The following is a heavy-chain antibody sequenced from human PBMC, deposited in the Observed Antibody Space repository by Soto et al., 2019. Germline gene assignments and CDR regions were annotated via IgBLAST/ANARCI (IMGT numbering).Heavy chain of an antibody. D-gene: IGHD3-10*01. Sequence: ASVKVSCKASGGTFNTHAYNWVRQAPGQGLEWVGGIFPIFGTSNYAQKFQGRVTITADESTSTVYLELSSLRSEDTAVYYCARDLEFRDGNISHLDYWGQGTLVIVSS. CDR3: ARDLEFRDGNISHLDY. V-gene: IGHV1-69*13. CDR2: IFPIFGTS. CDR1: GGTFNTHA. J-gene: IGHJ4*02.